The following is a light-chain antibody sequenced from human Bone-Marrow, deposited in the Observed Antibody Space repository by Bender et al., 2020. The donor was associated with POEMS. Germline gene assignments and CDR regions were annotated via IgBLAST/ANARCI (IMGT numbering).Light chain of an antibody. CDR2: EGT. CDR3: MSYGGSDNNVV. V-gene: IGLV2-14*02. J-gene: IGLJ2*01. Sequence: QSALRQPASVSGSPGQSITISCTGTSNDVGKYNLVSWYQQHPGEVPILIFYEGTGRPSGVPDRFSGSKSGNTASLTVSGLQADDEADYYCMSYGGSDNNVVFGGGTRLTVV. CDR1: SNDVGKYNL.